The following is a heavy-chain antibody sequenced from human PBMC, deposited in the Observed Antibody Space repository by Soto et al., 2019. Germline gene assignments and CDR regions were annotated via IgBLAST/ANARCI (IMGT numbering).Heavy chain of an antibody. CDR1: GFTFSSYG. CDR3: VKAGRDGYNLLFDY. CDR2: ISYDGSNK. D-gene: IGHD5-12*01. V-gene: IGHV3-30*18. Sequence: QVQLVESGGGVVQPGRSLRLSCAASGFTFSSYGMHWVRQAPGKGLEWVAVISYDGSNKYYADSVKGRFTISRDNSKNTLYLQMNSLRAEDTAVYYCVKAGRDGYNLLFDYWGQGTLVTVSS. J-gene: IGHJ4*02.